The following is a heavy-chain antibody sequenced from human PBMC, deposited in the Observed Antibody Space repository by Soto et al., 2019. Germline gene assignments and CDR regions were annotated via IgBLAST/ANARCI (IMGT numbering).Heavy chain of an antibody. Sequence: SETLSLTCAVSGGSISSSNWWSWVRQPPGKGLEGIGEISHSGSTNYNPSLKSRVTISVDKSKNPISLKLSSVTAADTAVSYWARALLGVYSSSPNWFDPWGQGTQVTVSS. CDR2: ISHSGST. V-gene: IGHV4-4*02. CDR1: GGSISSSNW. J-gene: IGHJ5*02. CDR3: ARALLGVYSSSPNWFDP. D-gene: IGHD6-13*01.